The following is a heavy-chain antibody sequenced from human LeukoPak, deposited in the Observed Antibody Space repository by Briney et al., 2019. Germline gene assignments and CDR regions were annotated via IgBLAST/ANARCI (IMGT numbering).Heavy chain of an antibody. CDR1: GGSLGGHF. CDR2: THASRST. J-gene: IGHJ4*02. D-gene: IGHD5-24*01. V-gene: IGHV4-59*11. CDR3: VMGRGWQPDY. Sequence: SSETLSLTCSVSGGSLGGHFYNWVRQPPGKGLEWIELTHASRSTIYNPSLKSRVSISVDTSKNQFSLTLTSVTAADTAVYFCVMGRGWQPDYWGQGILVTVSS.